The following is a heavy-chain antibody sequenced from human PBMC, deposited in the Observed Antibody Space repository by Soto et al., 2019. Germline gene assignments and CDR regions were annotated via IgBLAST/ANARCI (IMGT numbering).Heavy chain of an antibody. CDR1: GGSICSYY. Sequence: SETLSLTCTVSGGSICSYYWSWIRQPPGKGLEWIGYIYYSGSTNYNPSLKSRVTISVDTSKNQFSLKLSSVTAADTAVYYCARAPISSWPPNWFDPWGQGTLVTVSS. J-gene: IGHJ5*02. CDR2: IYYSGST. V-gene: IGHV4-59*08. D-gene: IGHD6-13*01. CDR3: ARAPISSWPPNWFDP.